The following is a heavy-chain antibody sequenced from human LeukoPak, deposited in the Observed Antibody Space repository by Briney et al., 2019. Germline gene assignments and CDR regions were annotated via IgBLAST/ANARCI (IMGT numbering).Heavy chain of an antibody. CDR3: GKGKYYDFWSGSTLDY. CDR2: ISGSGGST. CDR1: GFTFSSYA. J-gene: IGHJ4*02. D-gene: IGHD3-3*01. V-gene: IGHV3-23*01. Sequence: PGGSLRLSCAASGFTFSSYAMSWVRQAPGKGLEWVSAISGSGGSTYYADSVKGRFTISRDNSKNTLYLQMNSLRAEDTAVYYCGKGKYYDFWSGSTLDYWGQGILVTVSS.